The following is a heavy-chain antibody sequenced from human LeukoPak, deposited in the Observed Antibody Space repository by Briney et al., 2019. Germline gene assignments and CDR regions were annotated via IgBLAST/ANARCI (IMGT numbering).Heavy chain of an antibody. CDR3: ARDRLSGGGDY. Sequence: ASVKVSCQASGYTFTNYGISWVRQAPGQGLEWMGWISAYNGNTNYAQKLQGRVTMTTDTSTSTAYMDLKSLRSDDTAVYYCARDRLSGGGDYWGQGTLVTVSS. V-gene: IGHV1-18*01. D-gene: IGHD3-3*01. CDR2: ISAYNGNT. CDR1: GYTFTNYG. J-gene: IGHJ4*02.